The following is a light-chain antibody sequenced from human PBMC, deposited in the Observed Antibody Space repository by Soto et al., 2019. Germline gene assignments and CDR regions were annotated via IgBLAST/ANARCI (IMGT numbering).Light chain of an antibody. CDR2: GAS. Sequence: ELVLTQSPGTLSLSPGERATLSCRASQSANNNYLAWYQQKPGQAPRLLIYGASSRATDIPDRFTGSGSGTDFTLSIDILESEDFAVYYCQQYDASPPVTFGPGTKVDT. CDR3: QQYDASPPVT. J-gene: IGKJ3*01. V-gene: IGKV3-20*01. CDR1: QSANNNY.